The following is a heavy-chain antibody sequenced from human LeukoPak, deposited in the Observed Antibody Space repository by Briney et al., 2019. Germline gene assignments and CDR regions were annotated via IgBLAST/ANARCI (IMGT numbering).Heavy chain of an antibody. D-gene: IGHD3-3*01. V-gene: IGHV4-61*02. Sequence: SQTLSLTCTVSGGSTSSGSYYWSWIRQPPGKGLEWTGRIYTSGSTNYNPSLKSRVTISVDTSKNQFSLKLSSVTAADTVVYYCARVSAFGVVDDAFDIWGQGTMVTVSS. J-gene: IGHJ3*02. CDR3: ARVSAFGVVDDAFDI. CDR1: GGSTSSGSYY. CDR2: IYTSGST.